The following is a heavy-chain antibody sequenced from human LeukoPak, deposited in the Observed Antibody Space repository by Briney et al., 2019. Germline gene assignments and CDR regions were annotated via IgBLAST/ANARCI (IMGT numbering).Heavy chain of an antibody. V-gene: IGHV3-7*01. CDR3: ARDRAYGTFDY. CDR1: GFTFSNSW. D-gene: IGHD4-17*01. Sequence: GGSLRLSCVDSGFTFSNSWMSWVRQAPGRGLESVATSNADGSEEFYVESVKGRFTISRNNARNSLFLHMDSLRAEDTAVYYCARDRAYGTFDYWGQGTLVTVSS. CDR2: SNADGSEE. J-gene: IGHJ4*02.